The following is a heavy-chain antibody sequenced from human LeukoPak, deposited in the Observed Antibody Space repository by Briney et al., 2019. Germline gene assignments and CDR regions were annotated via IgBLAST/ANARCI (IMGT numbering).Heavy chain of an antibody. CDR2: IYYSGST. V-gene: IGHV4-59*01. D-gene: IGHD6-19*01. CDR1: GGSIRSYS. J-gene: IGHJ4*02. CDR3: ARDYGDSSGWRPFDY. Sequence: SETLSLTCTVSGGSIRSYSWSWIRQPPGKGLEWIGYIYYSGSTNYNPSLKGRVTISVDTSKDQFSLKLSSVTAADTAVYYCARDYGDSSGWRPFDYWGQGTLVTVSS.